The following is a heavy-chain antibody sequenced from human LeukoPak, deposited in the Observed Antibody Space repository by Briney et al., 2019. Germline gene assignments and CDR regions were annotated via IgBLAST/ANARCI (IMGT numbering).Heavy chain of an antibody. CDR1: GFTFSSHW. J-gene: IGHJ3*02. Sequence: GGSLRLSCAASGFTFSSHWMSWVRQAPGKGLEWVANLRHDGTVEYYVDSVKGRFTISRDNAKKSLYLQMNSLRVEDTAIYYCARERRGWAAGTGPDGFDMWGQGTLVSV. D-gene: IGHD6-19*01. CDR3: ARERRGWAAGTGPDGFDM. V-gene: IGHV3-7*01. CDR2: LRHDGTVE.